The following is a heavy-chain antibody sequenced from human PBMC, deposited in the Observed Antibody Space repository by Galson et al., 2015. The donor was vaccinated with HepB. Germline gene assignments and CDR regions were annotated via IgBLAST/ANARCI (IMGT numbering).Heavy chain of an antibody. V-gene: IGHV4-31*03. J-gene: IGHJ4*02. Sequence: TLSLTCTVSRGSISGGYYWSWIRQLPGKGLEWIGYISDNGSAYNNPSHKGRVTISIDRSKNQFSLRLTSMTAADTAVYFCARCRENDYNYWTGDPTGLYFDYWGQGTLVTVSS. D-gene: IGHD3-3*01. CDR3: ARCRENDYNYWTGDPTGLYFDY. CDR1: RGSISGGYY. CDR2: ISDNGSA.